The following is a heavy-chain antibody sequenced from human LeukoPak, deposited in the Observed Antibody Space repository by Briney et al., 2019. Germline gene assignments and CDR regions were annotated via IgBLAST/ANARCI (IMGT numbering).Heavy chain of an antibody. Sequence: GGSLRLSCAASGFTFSSYSMNWVRQAPGKGLEWVSSITFRSYIYYADSVKGRFTISRDNAKNLLYLQMNSLRAEDTAVYYCARDIRWDSSDYYYIGFDYWGQGTLVTVSS. J-gene: IGHJ4*02. CDR2: ITFRSYI. CDR3: ARDIRWDSSDYYYIGFDY. V-gene: IGHV3-21*01. CDR1: GFTFSSYS. D-gene: IGHD3-22*01.